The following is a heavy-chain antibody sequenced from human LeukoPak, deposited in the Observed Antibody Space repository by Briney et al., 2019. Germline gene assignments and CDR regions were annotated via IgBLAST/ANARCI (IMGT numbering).Heavy chain of an antibody. CDR1: GFTFSSYA. Sequence: PGRSLRLSCAASGFTFSSYAMHWVRQAPGKGLEWVAVISYDGSNKYYADSVKGRFTISRDNSKNTLYLQMNSLRAEDTAVYYCAKFPAAAGIPFDYWGQGTLVTVSS. D-gene: IGHD6-13*01. V-gene: IGHV3-30*18. CDR3: AKFPAAAGIPFDY. CDR2: ISYDGSNK. J-gene: IGHJ4*02.